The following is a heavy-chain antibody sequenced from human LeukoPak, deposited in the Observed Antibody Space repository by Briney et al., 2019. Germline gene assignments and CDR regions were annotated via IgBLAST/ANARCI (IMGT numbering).Heavy chain of an antibody. CDR3: ARVGSGWDYGY. D-gene: IGHD6-19*01. CDR2: ISSSGSTI. Sequence: GGSLRLSCAASGFTFSSYEMNWVRQAPGKGLEWVSYISSSGSTIYYADSVRGRFTISRDNAKNSLYLQMNSLRAEDTAVYYCARVGSGWDYGYWGQGTLVTVSS. J-gene: IGHJ4*02. CDR1: GFTFSSYE. V-gene: IGHV3-48*03.